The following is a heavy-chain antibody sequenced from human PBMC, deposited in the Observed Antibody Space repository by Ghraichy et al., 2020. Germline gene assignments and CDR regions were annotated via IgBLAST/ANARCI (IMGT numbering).Heavy chain of an antibody. V-gene: IGHV1-8*01. Sequence: ASVKVSCKASGYTFTSYDINWVRQATGQGLEWMGWMNPNSGNTGYAQKFQDRVTMTRNTSINTAYMELSGLGSEDMAVYYCARRELPTTRLPDYWGQGTLVTVSS. D-gene: IGHD3-10*01. J-gene: IGHJ4*02. CDR1: GYTFTSYD. CDR3: ARRELPTTRLPDY. CDR2: MNPNSGNT.